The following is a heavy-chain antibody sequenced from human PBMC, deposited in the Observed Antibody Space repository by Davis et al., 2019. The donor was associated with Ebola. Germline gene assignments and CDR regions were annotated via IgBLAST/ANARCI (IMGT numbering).Heavy chain of an antibody. Sequence: PSETLSLTCTVSGGSISSYYWSWIRQPPGKGLEWIGYIYDSGSTNYNPSLKSRVTISVDTTKNQFSLTLSSVTAADTAVYYCARASGYGDYAFDYWGQGTLVTVSS. CDR2: IYDSGST. V-gene: IGHV4-59*01. CDR1: GGSISSYY. CDR3: ARASGYGDYAFDY. D-gene: IGHD4-17*01. J-gene: IGHJ4*02.